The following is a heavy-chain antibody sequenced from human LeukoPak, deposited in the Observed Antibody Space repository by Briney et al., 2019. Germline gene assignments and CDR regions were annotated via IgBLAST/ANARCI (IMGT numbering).Heavy chain of an antibody. CDR1: GFTFDDYA. V-gene: IGHV3-9*01. J-gene: IGHJ3*02. Sequence: TGGSLRLSCAASGFTFDDYAMHWVRQAPGKGLEWVSGISWNSGSIGYADSVKGRFTISRGNAKNSLYLQMNSLRAEDTALYYCAKDIYDYVWGPSAFDIWGQGTMVAVPS. CDR2: ISWNSGSI. D-gene: IGHD3-16*01. CDR3: AKDIYDYVWGPSAFDI.